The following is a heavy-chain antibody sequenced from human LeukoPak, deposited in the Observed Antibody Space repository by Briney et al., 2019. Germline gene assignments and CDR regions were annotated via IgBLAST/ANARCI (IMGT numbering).Heavy chain of an antibody. Sequence: SETLSLTCTVSGGSISSYYWSWIRQPPGKGLEWIGYIYYSGSTNYNPSLKSRVTISVDTSKNQFSLKLSSVTAADTAVYYCARANTYDYVWGSYRYTGAFDIRGQGSMVTVSS. CDR1: GGSISSYY. CDR2: IYYSGST. CDR3: ARANTYDYVWGSYRYTGAFDI. D-gene: IGHD3-16*02. V-gene: IGHV4-59*01. J-gene: IGHJ3*02.